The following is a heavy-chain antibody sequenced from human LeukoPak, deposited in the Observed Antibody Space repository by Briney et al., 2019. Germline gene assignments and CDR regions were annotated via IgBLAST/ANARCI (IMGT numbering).Heavy chain of an antibody. Sequence: GGSLRLSCAASGFTFSSYAMHWVRQAPGKGLEGVAVISYDGSNEYYADSVKGRFTISRDNSKNTLYLQMNSLRDEDTAVYYCARVVVVAATLDYWGQGTLVTVSS. CDR2: ISYDGSNE. J-gene: IGHJ4*02. D-gene: IGHD2-15*01. V-gene: IGHV3-30*04. CDR3: ARVVVVAATLDY. CDR1: GFTFSSYA.